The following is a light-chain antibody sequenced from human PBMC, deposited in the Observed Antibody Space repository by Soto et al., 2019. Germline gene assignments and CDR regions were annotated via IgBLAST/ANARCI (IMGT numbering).Light chain of an antibody. V-gene: IGKV1-5*03. CDR3: QQYSGWT. CDR1: QSIGDW. CDR2: KAS. Sequence: DIQMTQSPSTLSASVGDRVTITCRASQSIGDWLALYQQKPGKAPKLLIYKASTLESGVPSRFSGSGSGTEFTLTISSLQPDDFAAYYCQQYSGWTFGQGPKLEVK. J-gene: IGKJ1*01.